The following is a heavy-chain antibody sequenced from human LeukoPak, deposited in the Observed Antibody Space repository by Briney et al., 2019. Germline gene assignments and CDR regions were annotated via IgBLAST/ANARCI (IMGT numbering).Heavy chain of an antibody. CDR3: ARLLNYDFWSGYYKPNYYYYYMDV. D-gene: IGHD3-3*01. CDR2: VYSGGST. J-gene: IGHJ6*03. CDR1: GFTVSNIY. Sequence: GGSLRLSCAASGFTVSNIYMSWVRQAPGKGLEWVSVVYSGGSTNYADSVKGRFTISTDNSKNTLYLQMNSLRAEDTAVYYCARLLNYDFWSGYYKPNYYYYYMDVWGKGTTVTVSS. V-gene: IGHV3-53*01.